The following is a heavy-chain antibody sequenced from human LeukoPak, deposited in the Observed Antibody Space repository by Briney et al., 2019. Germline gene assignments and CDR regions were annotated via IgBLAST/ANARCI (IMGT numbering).Heavy chain of an antibody. CDR3: AFSRNYLAASTGYYYSYMDV. Sequence: ASVKVSCKASGGTFSSYAISWVRQAPGQGLEWMGGIIPIFGTANYAEKFYGRVTITTDKSTNTPSMYLSSLRSEDTAAYFYAFSRNYLAASTGYYYSYMDVWGKGTTVTVSS. D-gene: IGHD2-15*01. CDR2: IIPIFGTA. CDR1: GGTFSSYA. J-gene: IGHJ6*03. V-gene: IGHV1-69*05.